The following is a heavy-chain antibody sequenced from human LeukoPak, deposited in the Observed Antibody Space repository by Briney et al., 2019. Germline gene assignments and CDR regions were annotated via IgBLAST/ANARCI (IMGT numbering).Heavy chain of an antibody. CDR1: GGSFSGYY. J-gene: IGHJ4*02. CDR2: INHSGST. CDR3: ARGVSSSTSCYTEYGGFDY. V-gene: IGHV4-34*01. D-gene: IGHD2-2*02. Sequence: PSETLSLTCAVYGGSFSGYYWSWIRQPPGKGLEWIGEINHSGSTNYNPSLKSRVTISVDTSKNQFSLKLSSVTAADTAVYYCARGVSSSTSCYTEYGGFDYWGQGTLVTVSS.